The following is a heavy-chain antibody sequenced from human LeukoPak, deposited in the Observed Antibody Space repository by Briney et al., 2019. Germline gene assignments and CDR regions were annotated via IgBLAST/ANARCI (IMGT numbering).Heavy chain of an antibody. V-gene: IGHV3-73*01. CDR1: GFTFSGSA. Sequence: GGSLRLSCAASGFTFSGSAMHWVRQASGKGLEWVGRIRSKANSYATAYAASVKGRFTISRDDSKNTAYLQMNGLKTEDTAVYYCTRSDGSYYYWHLDYWGQGTLVTVSS. CDR3: TRSDGSYYYWHLDY. CDR2: IRSKANSYAT. J-gene: IGHJ4*02. D-gene: IGHD1-26*01.